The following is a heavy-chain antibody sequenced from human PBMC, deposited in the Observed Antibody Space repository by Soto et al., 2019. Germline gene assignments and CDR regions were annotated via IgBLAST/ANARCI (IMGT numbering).Heavy chain of an antibody. CDR3: ARGETRHSSLSVY. CDR1: GLTLAGNW. Sequence: EVQLVESGGGLVQPGGPRDFPGRAPGLTLAGNWMNGFGQAPGKGLVWVSRINTDGSSTSYADSVKGRFTISRDNAENTLYLQMNSLTAEDTAVYYCARGETRHSSLSVYWGQGTLVTVAS. D-gene: IGHD3-22*01. J-gene: IGHJ4*02. V-gene: IGHV3-74*01. CDR2: INTDGSST.